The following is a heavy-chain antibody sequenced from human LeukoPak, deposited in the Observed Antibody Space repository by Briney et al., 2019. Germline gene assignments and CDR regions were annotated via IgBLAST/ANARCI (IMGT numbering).Heavy chain of an antibody. Sequence: GGSLRLSCAASGFTFSSYAMHWVRQAPGKGLEWVAVISYDGSNKYYADSVKGRFTISRDNSKSTLYLQMNSLRAGDTAVYYCARDSKKYCSSTSCYPFDYWGQGTLVTVSS. D-gene: IGHD2-2*01. CDR1: GFTFSSYA. V-gene: IGHV3-30*04. CDR3: ARDSKKYCSSTSCYPFDY. J-gene: IGHJ4*02. CDR2: ISYDGSNK.